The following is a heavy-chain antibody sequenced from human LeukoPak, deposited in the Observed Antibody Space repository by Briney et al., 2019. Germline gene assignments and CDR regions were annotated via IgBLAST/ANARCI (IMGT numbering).Heavy chain of an antibody. CDR2: INHSGST. D-gene: IGHD6-19*01. CDR3: ARGYAQWLVQGSWFDP. CDR1: GGSFSGYY. V-gene: IGHV4-34*01. J-gene: IGHJ5*02. Sequence: PSETLSLTCAVYGGSFSGYYWSWIRHPPGKGLEWIGEINHSGSTNYNPSLKSRVTISVDTSKNQFSLKLSSVTAADTAVYYCARGYAQWLVQGSWFDPWGRGTLVTVSS.